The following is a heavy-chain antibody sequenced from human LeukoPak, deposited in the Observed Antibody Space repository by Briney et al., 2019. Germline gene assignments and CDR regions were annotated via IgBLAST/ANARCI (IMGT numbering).Heavy chain of an antibody. CDR3: AKDPLVATIDDAFDI. Sequence: GGSLRLSCAASGFTFSSYAMSWVRQAPGKGLEWVSAISGSGGSTDHADSVKGRFTIPRDNSKNTLYLQMNSLRAEDTAVYYCAKDPLVATIDDAFDIWGQGTMVTVSS. D-gene: IGHD5-12*01. CDR1: GFTFSSYA. J-gene: IGHJ3*02. CDR2: ISGSGGST. V-gene: IGHV3-23*01.